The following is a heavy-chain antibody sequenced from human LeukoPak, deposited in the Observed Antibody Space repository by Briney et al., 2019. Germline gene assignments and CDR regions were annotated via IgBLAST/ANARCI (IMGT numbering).Heavy chain of an antibody. CDR3: ARDSGDPYSSGWSYYYYYYMDV. V-gene: IGHV4-39*07. CDR2: IYHSGST. J-gene: IGHJ6*03. Sequence: SETLSLTCTVSGGSISSTSYYWGWVRQPPGKGLEWIGEIYHSGSTNYNPSLKSRVTISVDKSKNQFSLKLSSVTAADTAVYYCARDSGDPYSSGWSYYYYYYMDVWGKGTTVTVSS. D-gene: IGHD6-19*01. CDR1: GGSISSTSYY.